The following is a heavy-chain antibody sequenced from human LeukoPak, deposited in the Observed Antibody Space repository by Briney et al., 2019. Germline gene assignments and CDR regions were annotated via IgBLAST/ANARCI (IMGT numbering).Heavy chain of an antibody. Sequence: ASVKVSCKASGYTFTSYYMHWVRQAPGQGLEWMGIINPSGGSTSYAQKFQGRVTMTRDTSTSTVYMELSSLRSEDTAVYYCARAGEGYYDSSGYYYDFDYWGQGTLVTVSS. CDR3: ARAGEGYYDSSGYYYDFDY. V-gene: IGHV1-46*01. CDR2: INPSGGST. J-gene: IGHJ4*02. D-gene: IGHD3-22*01. CDR1: GYTFTSYY.